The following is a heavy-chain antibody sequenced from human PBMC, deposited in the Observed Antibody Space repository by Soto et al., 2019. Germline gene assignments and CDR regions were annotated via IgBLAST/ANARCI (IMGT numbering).Heavy chain of an antibody. J-gene: IGHJ6*02. D-gene: IGHD6-19*01. CDR1: GFSLSSRGVG. V-gene: IGHV2-5*01. CDR2: IMWNDDN. Sequence: SGPTLVNPTQTLTLTCTFSGFSLSSRGVGVGWVRQPPGKALEWLALIMWNDDNHYSTSLKSRLTISKDTSKSQVVLTMTNMDPVDTATYYCARTIAVAGTWGYYYYGMDVWGQGTTVTVSS. CDR3: ARTIAVAGTWGYYYYGMDV.